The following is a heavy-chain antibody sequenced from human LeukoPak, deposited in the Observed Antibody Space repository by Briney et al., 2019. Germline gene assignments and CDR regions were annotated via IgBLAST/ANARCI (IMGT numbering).Heavy chain of an antibody. CDR2: INHSGRT. D-gene: IGHD4-23*01. V-gene: IGHV4-34*01. J-gene: IGHJ4*02. CDR1: GGSFSGYS. Sequence: PSETLSLTCAVYGGSFSGYSWSWIRQPPGKGLEWIGDINHSGRTSYNPSLKSRVTISLDTSKNHFSLKVTSVTAADTAVYYCARIFEAPFGGNSRAFDYWGQGALVPVSS. CDR3: ARIFEAPFGGNSRAFDY.